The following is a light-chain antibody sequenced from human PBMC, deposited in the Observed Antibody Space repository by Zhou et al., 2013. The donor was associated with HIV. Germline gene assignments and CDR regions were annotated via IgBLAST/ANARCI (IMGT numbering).Light chain of an antibody. J-gene: IGKJ2*01. CDR3: QQYNSHYT. V-gene: IGKV1-39*01. CDR1: QTISGF. Sequence: KMTQSPSSLSASVGDRVTITRRASQTISGFLNWFQQKPGKAPMLLIYAASSLQSGVPARFSGSGSGTEFTLTITSLQPDDSATYFCQQYNSHYTFGQGTKLEIK. CDR2: AAS.